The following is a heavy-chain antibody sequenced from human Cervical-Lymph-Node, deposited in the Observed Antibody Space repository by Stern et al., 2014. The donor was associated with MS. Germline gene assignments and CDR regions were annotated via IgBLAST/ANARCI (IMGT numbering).Heavy chain of an antibody. J-gene: IGHJ4*02. CDR2: ISHSGST. D-gene: IGHD6-19*01. V-gene: IGHV4-59*01. CDR1: GGSISSYF. CDR3: AREAPGGSGWTPFDY. Sequence: QLQLQESGPGLVQPSETLSLTCTVSGGSISSYFWSWIRQSPGRALEWIGYISHSGSTNSNPSLKSRVTISRDTSKNHLSLKLRSVTAADTAVYYCAREAPGGSGWTPFDYWGQGILVTVSS.